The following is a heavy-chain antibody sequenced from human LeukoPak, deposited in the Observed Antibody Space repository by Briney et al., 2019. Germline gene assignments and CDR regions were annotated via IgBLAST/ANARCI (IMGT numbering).Heavy chain of an antibody. CDR3: ARVQYSSSGHFDY. Sequence: GGSLRLSCAASGFTFSSYAMHWVRQAPGKGLEWVAVISYDGSNKYYADSVKGRFTISRDNSKNTLYLQMNSLRVEDTAVYYCARVQYSSSGHFDYWGQGTLVTVSS. D-gene: IGHD6-6*01. CDR2: ISYDGSNK. J-gene: IGHJ4*02. V-gene: IGHV3-30-3*01. CDR1: GFTFSSYA.